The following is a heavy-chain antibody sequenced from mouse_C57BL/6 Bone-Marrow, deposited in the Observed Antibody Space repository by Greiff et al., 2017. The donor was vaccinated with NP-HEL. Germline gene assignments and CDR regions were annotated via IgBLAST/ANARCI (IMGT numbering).Heavy chain of an antibody. D-gene: IGHD2-1*01. CDR2: IDPSDSYT. Sequence: QVQLQQPGAELVMPGASVKLSCKASGYTFTSYWMHWVKQRPGQGLEWIGEIDPSDSYTNYNQKFKGKSTLTVDKSSSTAYMQLSRLTSEDSAVYYCAREVYYGNYFYAMDYWGQGTSVTVSS. CDR1: GYTFTSYW. J-gene: IGHJ4*01. V-gene: IGHV1-69*01. CDR3: AREVYYGNYFYAMDY.